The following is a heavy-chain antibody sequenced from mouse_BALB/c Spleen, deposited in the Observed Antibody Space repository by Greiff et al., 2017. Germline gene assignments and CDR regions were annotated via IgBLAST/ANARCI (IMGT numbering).Heavy chain of an antibody. Sequence: EVQGVESGAELVKPGASVKLSCTASGFNIKDTYMHWVKQRPEQGLEWIGRIDPANGNTKYDPKFQGKATITADTSSNTAYLQLSSLTSEDTAVYYCARCERYYFDYWGQGTTLTVSS. J-gene: IGHJ2*01. CDR3: ARCERYYFDY. V-gene: IGHV14-3*02. CDR2: IDPANGNT. CDR1: GFNIKDTY.